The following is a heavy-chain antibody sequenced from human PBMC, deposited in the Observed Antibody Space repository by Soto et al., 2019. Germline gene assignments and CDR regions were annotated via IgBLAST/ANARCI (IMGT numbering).Heavy chain of an antibody. J-gene: IGHJ4*02. CDR2: ISSSSSYI. CDR3: ARGRRYCSGGSCYFTDY. Sequence: GGSLRLSCAASGFTFSSYSMNWVRQAPGKGLEWVPSISSSSSYIYYADSVKGRFTISRDNAKNSLYLQMNSLRAEDTAVYYCARGRRYCSGGSCYFTDYWGQGTLVTVSS. V-gene: IGHV3-21*01. CDR1: GFTFSSYS. D-gene: IGHD2-15*01.